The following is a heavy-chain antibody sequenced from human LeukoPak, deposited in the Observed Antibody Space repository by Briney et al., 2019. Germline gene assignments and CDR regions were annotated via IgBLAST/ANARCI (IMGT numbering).Heavy chain of an antibody. Sequence: PGGSLRLSCATSGFTFSRYGMHWVRQSPGKGLVWVSHINHDGTIRNYADSVRGRFTISRDIATLYLRMNSLGAEDTAVYYCARDVFSLGDSWGQGTLVTVSS. CDR3: ARDVFSLGDS. CDR2: INHDGTIR. V-gene: IGHV3-74*01. J-gene: IGHJ4*02. CDR1: GFTFSRYG. D-gene: IGHD2/OR15-2a*01.